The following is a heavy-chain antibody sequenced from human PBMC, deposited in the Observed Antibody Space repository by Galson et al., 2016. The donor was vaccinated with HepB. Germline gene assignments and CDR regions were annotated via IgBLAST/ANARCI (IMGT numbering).Heavy chain of an antibody. Sequence: SETLSLTCSVSGGSISTTRWWSWVRQPPGKGLEWIGETFVDGNTHYHPSLTSRITISVDKSKNQLSLKLMSVTAADTAVYYCARHLTTSGTRGFDYWGPGTLVTVPS. J-gene: IGHJ4*02. CDR2: TFVDGNT. V-gene: IGHV4-4*02. CDR1: GGSISTTRW. D-gene: IGHD6-13*01. CDR3: ARHLTTSGTRGFDY.